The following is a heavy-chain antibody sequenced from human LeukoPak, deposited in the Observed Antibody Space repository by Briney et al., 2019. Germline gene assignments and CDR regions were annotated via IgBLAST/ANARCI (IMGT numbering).Heavy chain of an antibody. V-gene: IGHV4-34*01. D-gene: IGHD6-13*01. CDR1: GGSFSGYY. J-gene: IGHJ4*02. CDR2: INHSGST. Sequence: PSETLSLTCAVYGGSFSGYYWSWIRQPPGKGLEWIGEINHSGSTNYNPSLKSRVTISVDTSKNQFSLKLSSVTAADTAVYYCARDPEGYSYFDYWGQGTLVTVSS. CDR3: ARDPEGYSYFDY.